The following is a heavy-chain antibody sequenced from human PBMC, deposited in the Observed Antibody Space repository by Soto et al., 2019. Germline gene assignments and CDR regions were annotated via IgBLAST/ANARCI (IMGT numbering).Heavy chain of an antibody. J-gene: IGHJ1*01. CDR2: INHSGST. CDR1: GGSFSGYY. CDR3: ARGRNRIVVVIGYFQH. V-gene: IGHV4-34*01. D-gene: IGHD3-22*01. Sequence: QVQLQQWGAGLLKPSETLSLTCAVYGGSFSGYYWSWIRQPPGKGLEWIGEINHSGSTNYNPSLKSRVTISVDTSKNQFSLKLSSVTAADTAVYYCARGRNRIVVVIGYFQHWGQGTLVTVSS.